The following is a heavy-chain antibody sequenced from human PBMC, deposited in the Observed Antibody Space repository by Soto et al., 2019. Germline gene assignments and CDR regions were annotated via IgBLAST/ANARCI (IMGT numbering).Heavy chain of an antibody. V-gene: IGHV4-61*01. CDR1: GGSVSSGSYY. Sequence: SETLSLTCTVSGGSVSSGSYYWGWIWQSPGKGLDWIGYIYYTGTTKYNPSLKSRVTISVDSSKNQFSLKLDSVTAADTAVYYCARLGGYYQAFDSWGQGTLVTVSS. J-gene: IGHJ4*02. D-gene: IGHD3-22*01. CDR3: ARLGGYYQAFDS. CDR2: IYYTGTT.